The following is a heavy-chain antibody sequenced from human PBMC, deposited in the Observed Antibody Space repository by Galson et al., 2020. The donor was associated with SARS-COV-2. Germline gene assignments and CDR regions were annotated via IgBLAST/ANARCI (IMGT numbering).Heavy chain of an antibody. D-gene: IGHD4-17*01. J-gene: IGHJ4*02. CDR3: VKDRGDYADYFTYSFGS. CDR2: INGNGGCT. Sequence: GESLKISCAASGFTFSNYAMGWVRQAPGKGLEWVSSINGNGGCTFYADSVKGRFTISRDRSKKILYLQMNRLRQDDTAVYYCVKDRGDYADYFTYSFGSWGRGTLVTIAS. V-gene: IGHV3-23*01. CDR1: GFTFSNYA.